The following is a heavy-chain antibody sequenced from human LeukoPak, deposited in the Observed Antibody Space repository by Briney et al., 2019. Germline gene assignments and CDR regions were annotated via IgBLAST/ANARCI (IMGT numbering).Heavy chain of an antibody. D-gene: IGHD3-22*01. V-gene: IGHV4-61*02. J-gene: IGHJ4*02. Sequence: SQTLSLTCTVSGNSISSGDNYWSWIRQPAGKGLEWIGRIYTSGSTNYNPSLKSRVTISGDTSKNQFSLRLSSVTAGDTAVYYCARASYSYDINGWVPFDYWGQGTLVTVSS. CDR1: GNSISSGDNY. CDR3: ARASYSYDINGWVPFDY. CDR2: IYTSGST.